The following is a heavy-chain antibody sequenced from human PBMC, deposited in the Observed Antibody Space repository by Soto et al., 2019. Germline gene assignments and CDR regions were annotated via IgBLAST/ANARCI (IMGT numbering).Heavy chain of an antibody. D-gene: IGHD2-21*02. CDR3: ARDLWGYCGTDCYPRDV. V-gene: IGHV4-59*01. J-gene: IGHJ6*02. Sequence: QVQLQESGPGLVKPSETLSLTCTVSGGTLSRYYWSWIRQPPGKGLEWVGYMYNTGSTVYNPSFKSRVTISVDTSKNQFSLKLNSGTAADTAVYYCARDLWGYCGTDCYPRDVWGQGTTVTVSS. CDR1: GGTLSRYY. CDR2: MYNTGST.